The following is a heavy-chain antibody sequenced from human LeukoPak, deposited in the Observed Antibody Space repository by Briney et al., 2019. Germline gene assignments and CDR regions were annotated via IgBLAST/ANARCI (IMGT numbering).Heavy chain of an antibody. CDR1: GYTFTGYY. D-gene: IGHD3-10*01. V-gene: IGHV1-2*02. Sequence: RASVKVSCKASGYTFTGYYIHWVRQAPGQGLEWMGWIIPNSGGTNYAEKFQGRVTMTRDTSISTVCMELSRLRSDDTAVYYCASITLIRGVNSIGNPWGQGTLVTVSS. J-gene: IGHJ5*02. CDR3: ASITLIRGVNSIGNP. CDR2: IIPNSGGT.